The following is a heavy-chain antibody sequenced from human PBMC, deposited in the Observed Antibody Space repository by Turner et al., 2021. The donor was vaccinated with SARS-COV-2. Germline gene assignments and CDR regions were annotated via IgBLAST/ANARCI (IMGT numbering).Heavy chain of an antibody. J-gene: IGHJ4*02. V-gene: IGHV3-66*01. CDR1: GITVSSNY. CDR2: IYSGGST. CDR3: ARVLRTYYYDSSGYYPGAVDY. Sequence: EVQLVESGGGLVQPGGSLRLSCAASGITVSSNYMSWVRQAPGKGLEWVSVIYSGGSTFYADSVKGRFTISRDNSKNTLYLQMNSLRAEDTAVYYCARVLRTYYYDSSGYYPGAVDYWGQGTLVTVSS. D-gene: IGHD3-22*01.